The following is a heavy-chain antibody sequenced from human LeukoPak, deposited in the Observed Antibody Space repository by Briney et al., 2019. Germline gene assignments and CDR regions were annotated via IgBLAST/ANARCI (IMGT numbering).Heavy chain of an antibody. Sequence: GGSLRLSCAASGFTFSSYAMHWVRQAPGEGLEYVSGISTNGGSTYYADSVKGRFTISRDNSKNTLFLQMGSLRAEDMAVYYCARGGGRNTTMVWAFDYWGQGTLVTASS. D-gene: IGHD5-18*01. J-gene: IGHJ4*02. CDR1: GFTFSSYA. CDR2: ISTNGGST. CDR3: ARGGGRNTTMVWAFDY. V-gene: IGHV3-64*02.